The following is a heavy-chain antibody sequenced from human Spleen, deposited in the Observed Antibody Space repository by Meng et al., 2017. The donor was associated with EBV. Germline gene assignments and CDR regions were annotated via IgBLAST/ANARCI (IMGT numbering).Heavy chain of an antibody. CDR1: GYNFGSYS. CDR2: ISAYNGNR. D-gene: IGHD3-10*01. J-gene: IGHJ4*02. Sequence: QVQLVQAGAELKTRGASVKVSCKASGYNFGSYSISWVREVPGQGLEWMGWISAYNGNRKYAQKFEDRVTMTTETFTTTSYMELRGLRYGDTAVYYCATDGGGASGSYNVDYWGQGTLVTVSS. CDR3: ATDGGGASGSYNVDY. V-gene: IGHV1-18*01.